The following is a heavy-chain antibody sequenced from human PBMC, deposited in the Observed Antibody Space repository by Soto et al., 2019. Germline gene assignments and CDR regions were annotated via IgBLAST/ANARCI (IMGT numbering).Heavy chain of an antibody. CDR1: GFTFSSYA. V-gene: IGHV3-23*01. D-gene: IGHD3-16*02. J-gene: IGHJ4*02. Sequence: GGSLRLSCAASGFTFSSYAMSWVRQAPGKGLEWVSAISGSGGSTYYADSVKGRFTISRDNSKNTLYLQMNSLRAEDTAVYYCAKDRSYDYVWGSYRYTAGKTYPHYWGQGTLVTVSS. CDR2: ISGSGGST. CDR3: AKDRSYDYVWGSYRYTAGKTYPHY.